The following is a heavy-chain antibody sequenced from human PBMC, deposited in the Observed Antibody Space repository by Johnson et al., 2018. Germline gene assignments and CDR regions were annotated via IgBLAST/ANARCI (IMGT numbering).Heavy chain of an antibody. Sequence: QVQLQESGPGLVKSSETLSLTCTVSGGSISSRSYYWGWIRQPPGKGLEWIGTIYYSGSTHYNPSLKSRVTISVDTSKNQFSLKLSSVTAADTAVYYCARKKGRLDGTYYYYMDVRGKGTTVTVSS. CDR1: GGSISSRSYY. CDR3: ARKKGRLDGTYYYYMDV. V-gene: IGHV4-39*07. D-gene: IGHD1-26*01. CDR2: IYYSGST. J-gene: IGHJ6*03.